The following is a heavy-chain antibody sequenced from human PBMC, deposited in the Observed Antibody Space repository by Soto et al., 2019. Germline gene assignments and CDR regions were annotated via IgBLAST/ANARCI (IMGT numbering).Heavy chain of an antibody. D-gene: IGHD4-17*01. V-gene: IGHV3-74*01. CDR1: GFTFTSYY. J-gene: IGHJ2*01. CDR2: ISDDESRT. Sequence: EVQLVESGGGLVQPGGSPRLSCAASGFTFTSYYMHWVRQAPGKGLVWVSTISDDESRTVYADSVRGRFTISRDNAKNTVSLQMNSLRAEDTAVYYCARDVDGDPDWYLDLWGRGTLVTVSS. CDR3: ARDVDGDPDWYLDL.